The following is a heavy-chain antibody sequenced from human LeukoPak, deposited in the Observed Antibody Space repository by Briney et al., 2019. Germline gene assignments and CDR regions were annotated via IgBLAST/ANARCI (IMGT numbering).Heavy chain of an antibody. V-gene: IGHV3-9*01. Sequence: GGSLRLSCAASGFTFDDYAMHWVRQAPGKGLEWVSGTSWNSGSIGYADSVKGRFTISRDNAKNSLYLQMNSLRAEDTALYYCAKDYGSGSPDYYYYGMDVWGQGTTVTVSS. J-gene: IGHJ6*02. CDR1: GFTFDDYA. CDR3: AKDYGSGSPDYYYYGMDV. D-gene: IGHD3-10*01. CDR2: TSWNSGSI.